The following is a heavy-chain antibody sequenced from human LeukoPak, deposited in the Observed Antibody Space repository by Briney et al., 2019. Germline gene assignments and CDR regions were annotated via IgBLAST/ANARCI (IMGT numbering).Heavy chain of an antibody. Sequence: PSETLSLTCAVYGGSFSGYYWSWIRQPPGKGQEWKGEINHSGSTNYNPSLKSRVTISVDTSKNQFSLKLSSVTAADTAVYYCARGGGIAAAGDFDYWGQGTLVTVSS. J-gene: IGHJ4*02. CDR2: INHSGST. CDR1: GGSFSGYY. CDR3: ARGGGIAAAGDFDY. V-gene: IGHV4-34*01. D-gene: IGHD6-13*01.